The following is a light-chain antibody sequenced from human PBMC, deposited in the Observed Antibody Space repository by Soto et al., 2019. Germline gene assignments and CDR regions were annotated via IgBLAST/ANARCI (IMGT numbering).Light chain of an antibody. CDR3: QQYGSYT. J-gene: IGKJ2*01. Sequence: EIVLTQTPGTLSLSPGERGTLSCRASQSVTSSYLAWYQQKPGQAPRLLIYGASSRATGIPDRFSGSGSGTDFTLTISRLEPEDFAVYYCQQYGSYTFGQGTNLEIK. CDR2: GAS. V-gene: IGKV3-20*01. CDR1: QSVTSSY.